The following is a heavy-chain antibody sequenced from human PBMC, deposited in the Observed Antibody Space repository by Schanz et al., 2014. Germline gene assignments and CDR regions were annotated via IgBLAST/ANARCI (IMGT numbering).Heavy chain of an antibody. Sequence: GQLAESGGGLVQPGGSLRLSCAVSGFTFSSYGMHWVRQAPGKGLEWVAAMSYDGSIKYYADSVRGRFTISRDRFQNTLYLRMSSLRAEDTAVYYCARPRFDYGEVDYWGQGTLVTVSS. CDR2: MSYDGSIK. CDR1: GFTFSSYG. D-gene: IGHD4-17*01. V-gene: IGHV3-33*08. CDR3: ARPRFDYGEVDY. J-gene: IGHJ4*02.